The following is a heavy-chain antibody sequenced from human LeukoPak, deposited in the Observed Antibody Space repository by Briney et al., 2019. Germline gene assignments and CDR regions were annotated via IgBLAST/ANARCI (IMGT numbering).Heavy chain of an antibody. CDR1: GFTFSSYA. V-gene: IGHV3-64*01. D-gene: IGHD3-22*01. Sequence: PGGSLRLSCAASGFTFSSYAMHWVRQAPGKGLEYVSGISSNGGSTYYANSVKGRFTISRDNSKNTLYLQMRSLRDEDMAVYYCATLKGGYYYDSSGYYFDYWGQGTLVTVSS. J-gene: IGHJ4*02. CDR2: ISSNGGST. CDR3: ATLKGGYYYDSSGYYFDY.